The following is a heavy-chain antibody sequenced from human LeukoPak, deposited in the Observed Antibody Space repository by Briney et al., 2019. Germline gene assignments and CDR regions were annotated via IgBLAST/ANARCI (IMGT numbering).Heavy chain of an antibody. CDR3: VKDSSAAE. V-gene: IGHV3-64D*06. J-gene: IGHJ1*01. Sequence: GGSLRLSCSASRFTFSNYNIHWVRQAPGKGLECVSGISRNGGSTYYADSVKGRFTISRDNPKNTVHLQMSSLRPEDTAVYYCVKDSSAAEWGQGTLVTVSS. CDR2: ISRNGGST. CDR1: RFTFSNYN. D-gene: IGHD6-6*01.